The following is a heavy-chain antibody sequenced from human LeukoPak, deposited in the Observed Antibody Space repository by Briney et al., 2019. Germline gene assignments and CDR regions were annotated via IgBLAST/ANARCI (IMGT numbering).Heavy chain of an antibody. J-gene: IGHJ4*02. CDR3: AKGSFSVVFHRILDY. CDR2: ISSSGDTI. D-gene: IGHD2/OR15-2a*01. CDR1: GFPFSDYY. V-gene: IGHV3-11*01. Sequence: GGSLRLSCAASGFPFSDYYMSWIRQAPGKGLEWVSYISSSGDTIYYADSVKGRFTISRDNAKNSVHLQMNSLRAEDTAVYYCAKGSFSVVFHRILDYWGQGTLVTVSS.